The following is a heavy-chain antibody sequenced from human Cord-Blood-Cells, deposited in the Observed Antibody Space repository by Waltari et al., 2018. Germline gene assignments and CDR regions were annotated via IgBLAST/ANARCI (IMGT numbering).Heavy chain of an antibody. V-gene: IGHV4-34*01. CDR3: ARGGSDYYGSGSYLHFDY. Sequence: QVQLQQWGAGLLKPSETLSLPCAVYGGSFSGSYWSWIRQPPGKGLEWIGEINHSGSTNYNPALKSRVTISVDTSKNQFSLKLSSVTAADTAVYYCARGGSDYYGSGSYLHFDYWGQGTLVTVSS. D-gene: IGHD3-10*01. J-gene: IGHJ4*02. CDR2: INHSGST. CDR1: GGSFSGSY.